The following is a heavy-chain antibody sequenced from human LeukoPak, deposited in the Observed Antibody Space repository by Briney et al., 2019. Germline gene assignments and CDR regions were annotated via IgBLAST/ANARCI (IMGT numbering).Heavy chain of an antibody. CDR3: ATATRSHYADYNLDY. V-gene: IGHV1-8*01. Sequence: ASVKVSCKASGYTFTSYDINWVRQATGQGLEWMGWMNPNSGNTGYAQKFQGRVTMTEDTSTDTAYMELSSLRSEDTAVCYCATATRSHYADYNLDYWGQGTLVTVSS. D-gene: IGHD4-17*01. CDR2: MNPNSGNT. J-gene: IGHJ4*02. CDR1: GYTFTSYD.